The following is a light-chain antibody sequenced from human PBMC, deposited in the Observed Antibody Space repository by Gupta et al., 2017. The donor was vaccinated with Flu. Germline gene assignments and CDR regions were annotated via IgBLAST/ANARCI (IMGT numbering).Light chain of an antibody. V-gene: IGLV1-40*01. Sequence: QFVLTQPPSVSGAPGQRVTISCTGSSSEIGESYDVHWHHHLPGSARNLLIYGNNNRAAGAPDRCSGSKSGTSASLAIPGLLAEDEDDYYCQSYDSSIYVFGTGTKVTVL. CDR2: GNN. J-gene: IGLJ1*01. CDR1: SSEIGESYD. CDR3: QSYDSSIYV.